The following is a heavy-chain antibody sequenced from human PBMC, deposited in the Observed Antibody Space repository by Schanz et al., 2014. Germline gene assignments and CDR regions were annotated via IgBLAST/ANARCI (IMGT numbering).Heavy chain of an antibody. Sequence: QVQLQESGPGLVKPSQTLSLTCTVSGDSISSGGYYWNWIRQSPGKGLEWIGYIYYSGNTYYNPSLKSRVTISVDTSKNQFSLNLSAATAADTAVYYCARDRGHGDLPGDIWGQGTMVTVSS. CDR3: ARDRGHGDLPGDI. D-gene: IGHD4-17*01. J-gene: IGHJ3*02. CDR1: GDSISSGGYY. V-gene: IGHV4-31*03. CDR2: IYYSGNT.